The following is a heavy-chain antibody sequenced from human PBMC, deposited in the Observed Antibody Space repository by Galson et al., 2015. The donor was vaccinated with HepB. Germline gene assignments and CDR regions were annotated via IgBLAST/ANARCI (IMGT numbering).Heavy chain of an antibody. CDR3: AKDGRWLRNWFDP. J-gene: IGHJ5*02. CDR1: GFTFSNYG. D-gene: IGHD5-12*01. Sequence: SLRLSCAASGFTFSNYGMHWVRQAPGEGLEWVAIISYDGSNKYYADSVKGRFTISRDNSKNTLYLQTNSLRVEDTAVYYCAKDGRWLRNWFDPWGQGTLVTVSS. CDR2: ISYDGSNK. V-gene: IGHV3-30*18.